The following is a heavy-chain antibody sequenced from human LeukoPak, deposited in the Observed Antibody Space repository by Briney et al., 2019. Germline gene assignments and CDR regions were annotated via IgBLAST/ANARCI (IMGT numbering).Heavy chain of an antibody. J-gene: IGHJ4*02. D-gene: IGHD6-19*01. CDR2: ISAYNGNT. Sequence: RASVKVSCKASGYTVTSYGITWVRQAPGQGLECVGWISAYNGNTNYAQKLQGRVTMTTDTSTSTAYMELRSLRSDDTAVYYCARLDSSGWYYFDYWGQGTLVTVSS. V-gene: IGHV1-18*01. CDR3: ARLDSSGWYYFDY. CDR1: GYTVTSYG.